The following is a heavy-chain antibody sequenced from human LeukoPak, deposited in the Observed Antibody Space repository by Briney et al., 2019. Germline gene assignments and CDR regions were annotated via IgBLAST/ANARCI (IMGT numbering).Heavy chain of an antibody. J-gene: IGHJ4*02. D-gene: IGHD3-22*01. CDR2: ISSSGSTI. Sequence: PGGSLRLSCAASGFTFSSYEMNWVRQAPGKGLEWVSYISSSGSTIYCADSVKGRFTISRDNAKNSLYLQMNSLRAEDTAVYYCARGRRYYYDSSGYYFDYWGQGTLVTVSS. CDR1: GFTFSSYE. CDR3: ARGRRYYYDSSGYYFDY. V-gene: IGHV3-48*03.